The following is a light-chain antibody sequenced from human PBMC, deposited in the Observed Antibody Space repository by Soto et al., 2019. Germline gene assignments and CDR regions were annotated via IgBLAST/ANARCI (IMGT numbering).Light chain of an antibody. CDR2: GAS. CDR1: QSVSNN. Sequence: EIVMTQSPATLSVSPGERATLSCRASQSVSNNLAWYQQKPGQAPRLLIYGASTRATGIPARFSGSGSGTEFTLTISSLQSEDFAVYYCQQYNNCSPWTFGQGTKVEIK. J-gene: IGKJ1*01. CDR3: QQYNNCSPWT. V-gene: IGKV3-15*01.